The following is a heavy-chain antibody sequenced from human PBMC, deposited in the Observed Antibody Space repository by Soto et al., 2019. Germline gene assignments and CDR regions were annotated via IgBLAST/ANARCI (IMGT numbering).Heavy chain of an antibody. J-gene: IGHJ4*02. CDR2: IDWDDDK. CDR3: ARIRYGDPRNYFDY. D-gene: IGHD4-17*01. CDR1: GFSLSTSGMC. V-gene: IGHV2-70*01. Sequence: SGPTLVNPTQTLTLTCTSSGFSLSTSGMCVSWIRQPPGKALEWLALIDWDDDKYYSTSLKTRLTISKDTSKNQVVLTMTNMDPVDTATYYCARIRYGDPRNYFDYWGQGTLVTVSS.